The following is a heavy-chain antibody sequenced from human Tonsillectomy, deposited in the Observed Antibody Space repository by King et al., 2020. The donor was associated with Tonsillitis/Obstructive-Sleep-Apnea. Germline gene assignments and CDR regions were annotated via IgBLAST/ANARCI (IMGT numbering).Heavy chain of an antibody. Sequence: EVQLVESGGGLVQPGGSLRLSCAASRFTFSSYWMSWVRQAPGKGPEWVANIKQDGSEKYYVDSVKGRFTISRDNAKNSLYLQMNSLRAEDTAVYYWARDGGVGEGDVWGKGTTVTVSS. CDR3: ARDGGVGEGDV. D-gene: IGHD3-16*01. J-gene: IGHJ6*04. CDR1: RFTFSSYW. CDR2: IKQDGSEK. V-gene: IGHV3-7*01.